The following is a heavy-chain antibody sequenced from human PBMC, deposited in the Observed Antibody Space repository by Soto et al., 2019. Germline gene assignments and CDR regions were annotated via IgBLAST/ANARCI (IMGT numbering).Heavy chain of an antibody. J-gene: IGHJ3*02. D-gene: IGHD3-22*01. V-gene: IGHV3-30*18. CDR1: GFTFSDYA. CDR3: AKASTTMTRHAFDI. Sequence: SLRLSCAASGFTFSDYAMHWVRQAPGKGLEWVAVVSHDGRNTHYADSVKGRFTISRDSSKNTVSLEMTSLRAEDTAIYYCAKASTTMTRHAFDIWGQGTMVTVSS. CDR2: VSHDGRNT.